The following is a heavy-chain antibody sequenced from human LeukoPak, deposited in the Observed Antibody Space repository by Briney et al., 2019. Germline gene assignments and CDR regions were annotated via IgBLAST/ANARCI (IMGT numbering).Heavy chain of an antibody. CDR3: ARARDYDSSGYSDDAFDI. CDR2: INHSGST. Sequence: SETLSLTCAVYGGSFSGYYWSWIRQPPGKGLEWIGEINHSGSTNYNPSLKSRVTISVDTSKNQFSLKLSSVTAADTAVCYCARARDYDSSGYSDDAFDIWGQGTMVTVSS. J-gene: IGHJ3*02. V-gene: IGHV4-34*01. D-gene: IGHD3-22*01. CDR1: GGSFSGYY.